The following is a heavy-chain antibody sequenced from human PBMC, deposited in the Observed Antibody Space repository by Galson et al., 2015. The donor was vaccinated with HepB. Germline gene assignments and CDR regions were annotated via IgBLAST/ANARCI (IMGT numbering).Heavy chain of an antibody. CDR3: ARDLVSDIPDHFDY. CDR2: ISGGGGIT. V-gene: IGHV3-30-3*01. CDR1: GFRFSSFD. J-gene: IGHJ4*02. D-gene: IGHD1-14*01. Sequence: LRLSCAASGFRFSSFDMHWVRQTPGKGLEWVAVISGGGGITIYAESVKGRFTISRDDPKNTLYLQMDSLRSDDTAVYFCARDLVSDIPDHFDYWGQGTLVTVSS.